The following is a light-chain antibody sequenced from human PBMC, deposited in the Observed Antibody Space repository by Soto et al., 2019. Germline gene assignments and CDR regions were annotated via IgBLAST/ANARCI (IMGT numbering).Light chain of an antibody. J-gene: IGKJ2*01. CDR1: QSVGSN. Sequence: EIVMTQSPLTLSASPGERAIFSCRASQSVGSNIAWYQQKPGQSPRLLVYDASTRATAIPARFSGSGSGTEFTLTINTLQPEDFAVYYCQQDYQWPSYPVAQGTMVDIK. V-gene: IGKV3-15*01. CDR2: DAS. CDR3: QQDYQWPSYP.